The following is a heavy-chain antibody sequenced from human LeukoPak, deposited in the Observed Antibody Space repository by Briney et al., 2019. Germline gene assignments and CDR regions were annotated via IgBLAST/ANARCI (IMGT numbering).Heavy chain of an antibody. J-gene: IGHJ6*02. CDR1: GGTFSSYA. CDR3: ARSSSTSSLLDYYGMDV. Sequence: GGSVKVSCKASGGTFSSYAISWVRQAPGQGLEWMGGIIPIFGTANYAQKFQGRVTITADESTSTAYMELSSLRSEDTAVYYCARSSSTSSLLDYYGMDVWGQGTTVTVSS. CDR2: IIPIFGTA. V-gene: IGHV1-69*13. D-gene: IGHD2-2*01.